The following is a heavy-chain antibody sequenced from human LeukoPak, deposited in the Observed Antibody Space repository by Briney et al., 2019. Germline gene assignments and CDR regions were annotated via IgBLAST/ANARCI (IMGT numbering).Heavy chain of an antibody. CDR1: GFTFSRYN. V-gene: IGHV3-21*01. D-gene: IGHD2-15*01. Sequence: PGGSLRLFCAASGFTFSRYNMNWVRQAPGKGLEWVSSISRTGNYIYYADSVKGRFTISRDNAQNSLFLQMNSLRVEDTAVYYCARVLETDCSGGSCYSGLDYWGQGTLVTVSS. CDR3: ARVLETDCSGGSCYSGLDY. J-gene: IGHJ4*02. CDR2: ISRTGNYI.